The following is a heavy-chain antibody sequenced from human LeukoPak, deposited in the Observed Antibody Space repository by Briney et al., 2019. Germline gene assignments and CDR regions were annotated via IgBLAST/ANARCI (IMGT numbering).Heavy chain of an antibody. CDR2: ISGSGGST. CDR3: AKDYDSSGYWNGDAFDI. J-gene: IGHJ3*02. D-gene: IGHD3-22*01. V-gene: IGHV3-23*01. CDR1: GFTFSDYY. Sequence: PGGSLRLSCAASGFTFSDYYMSWVRQAPGKGLEWVSAISGSGGSTYYADSVKGRFTISRDNSKNTLYLQMNSLRAEDTAVYYCAKDYDSSGYWNGDAFDIWGQGTMVTVSS.